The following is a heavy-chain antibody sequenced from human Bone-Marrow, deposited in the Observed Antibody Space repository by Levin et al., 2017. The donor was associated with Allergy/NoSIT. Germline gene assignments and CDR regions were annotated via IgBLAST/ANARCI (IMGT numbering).Heavy chain of an antibody. J-gene: IGHJ5*02. CDR3: VRDVGRGYSSGWYKWFDP. CDR1: GFTFSSYW. CDR2: INQDGSNT. D-gene: IGHD6-19*01. Sequence: PGESLKISCAASGFTFSSYWMHWVRQAPGKGLVWVSHINQDGSNTDYADSVKGRFTISRDNAKDTLYLQMHSLRAEDTALYYCVRDVGRGYSSGWYKWFDPWGQGTLVTVSS. V-gene: IGHV3-74*01.